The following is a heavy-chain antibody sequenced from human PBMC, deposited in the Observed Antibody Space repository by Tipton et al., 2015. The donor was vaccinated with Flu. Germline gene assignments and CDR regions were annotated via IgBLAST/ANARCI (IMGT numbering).Heavy chain of an antibody. V-gene: IGHV4-39*07. CDR1: GGSISSGNYY. Sequence: TLSLTCTVSGGSISSGNYYWGWIRQPPGKGLEWIGSIYYSGSTYYNPSLKSRVTISVDTSKNQFSLKLSSVTAADTAVYYCARDGAIFGVVTPFGYWGQGTLVTVSS. D-gene: IGHD3-3*01. CDR3: ARDGAIFGVVTPFGY. J-gene: IGHJ4*02. CDR2: IYYSGST.